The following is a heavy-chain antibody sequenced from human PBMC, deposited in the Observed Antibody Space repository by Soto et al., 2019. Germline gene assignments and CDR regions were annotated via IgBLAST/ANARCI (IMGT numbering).Heavy chain of an antibody. CDR1: GFTFINYG. J-gene: IGHJ1*01. V-gene: IGHV3-33*01. CDR3: ARDLSGSWPEYFQH. D-gene: IGHD3-10*01. CDR2: IWYDGSNK. Sequence: GGSLRLSCAASGFTFINYGMHWLRQAPGKGLEWVAVIWYDGSNKYYADSVKGRFTISRDNSKNTLYLQMNSLRAEDTAVYYCARDLSGSWPEYFQHWGQGTLVTVSS.